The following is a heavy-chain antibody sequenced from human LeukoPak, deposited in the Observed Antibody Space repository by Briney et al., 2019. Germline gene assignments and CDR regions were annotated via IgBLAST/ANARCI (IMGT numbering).Heavy chain of an antibody. D-gene: IGHD3-22*01. V-gene: IGHV3-21*01. CDR1: GFTFSSYS. CDR2: ISSSSSYI. Sequence: PGGSLRLSCAASGFTFSSYSMNWVRQAPGKGLEWVSSISSSSSYIYYADSVKGRFTISRDNAKNSLYLQMNSLTAEDTAVYYCARDLPYYDSSGYPPGPPTWGQGTLVTVSS. CDR3: ARDLPYYDSSGYPPGPPT. J-gene: IGHJ4*02.